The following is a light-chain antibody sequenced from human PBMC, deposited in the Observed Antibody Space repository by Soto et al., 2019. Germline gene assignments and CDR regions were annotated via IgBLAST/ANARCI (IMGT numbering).Light chain of an antibody. J-gene: IGKJ5*01. CDR2: AAS. CDR1: QSVGSN. Sequence: EIVRTQSPATLSVSPGERATLACRASQSVGSNLAWYQQKPGQAPRLLIYAASTRAPGIPATFSGSGSGTEFTLTISSLQSEHFAVYYCQQRNNWPPSITFGQGTRLEIK. CDR3: QQRNNWPPSIT. V-gene: IGKV3-15*01.